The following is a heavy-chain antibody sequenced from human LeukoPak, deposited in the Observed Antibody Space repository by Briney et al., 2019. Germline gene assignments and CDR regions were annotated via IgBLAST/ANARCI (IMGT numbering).Heavy chain of an antibody. Sequence: ASVKVSCKASGYTFTSYAISWVRQAPGRGLEWVGWISAYNGNTNYAQKLQGRVTMTTDTSTSTAYMDLRSLRSDDTAVYYCARVRNSGFRYVDSWGQGTLVTVSS. CDR2: ISAYNGNT. CDR3: ARVRNSGFRYVDS. J-gene: IGHJ4*02. V-gene: IGHV1-18*01. D-gene: IGHD5-12*01. CDR1: GYTFTSYA.